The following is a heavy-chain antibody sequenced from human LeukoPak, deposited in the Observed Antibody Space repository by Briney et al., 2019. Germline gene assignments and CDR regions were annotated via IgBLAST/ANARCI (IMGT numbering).Heavy chain of an antibody. CDR3: ARLGYCSSTSCDAFDI. J-gene: IGHJ3*02. CDR1: GYTFMGYY. V-gene: IGHV1-2*02. D-gene: IGHD2-2*01. Sequence: ASVKVSCKASGYTFMGYYMHWVRQAPGQGLEWMGWINPNSGGTNYAQKFQGRVTMTRDTSISTAYMELSRLRSDDTAVYYCARLGYCSSTSCDAFDIWGQGTMVTVSS. CDR2: INPNSGGT.